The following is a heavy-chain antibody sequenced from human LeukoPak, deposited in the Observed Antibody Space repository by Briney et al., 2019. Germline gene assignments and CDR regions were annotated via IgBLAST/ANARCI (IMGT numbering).Heavy chain of an antibody. D-gene: IGHD3-10*01. CDR2: IRSEVDGGIT. V-gene: IGHV3-15*01. J-gene: IGHJ4*02. CDR1: GFTFTYAW. CDR3: TTDFRGTNPFAY. Sequence: GGSLRLSCAVSGFTFTYAWMSWVRQAPGKGLEWVGRIRSEVDGGITDYAAPVKGRFTISRDDSKNTLYLQLNSLKSEDTAVYYCTTDFRGTNPFAYWGQGTLVTVSS.